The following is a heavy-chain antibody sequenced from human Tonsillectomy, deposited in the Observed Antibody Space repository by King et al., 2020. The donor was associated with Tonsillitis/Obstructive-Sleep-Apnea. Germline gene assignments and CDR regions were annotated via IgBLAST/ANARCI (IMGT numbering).Heavy chain of an antibody. J-gene: IGHJ4*02. CDR1: RFMFTSHG. CDR3: VKARYSNYQLYYFND. V-gene: IGHV3-30*02. D-gene: IGHD4-11*01. Sequence: QVQLVESGGGVVQPGGSLRLSCAASRFMFTSHGMQWVRQAPGKGLEWVAFVWFDGSDQHYADSVKGRFIISRDNSQNMLYLQMNRLRAEDTGVYFCVKARYSNYQLYYFNDWGQGTLVTVSS. CDR2: VWFDGSDQ.